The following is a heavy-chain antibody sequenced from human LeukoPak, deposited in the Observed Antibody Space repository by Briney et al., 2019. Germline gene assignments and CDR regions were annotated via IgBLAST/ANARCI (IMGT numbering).Heavy chain of an antibody. CDR2: ITSDGTTA. CDR3: ARGTRSGTRFDY. J-gene: IGHJ4*02. CDR1: GFTFSDHY. Sequence: GGSLRLSCAASGFTFSDHYMSWIRQAPGKGLEGVSYITSDGTTAYYADSVQGRFTASRDNAKSSLYLQMNSLRAEDTAVYYCARGTRSGTRFDYWGQGTLVTVSA. V-gene: IGHV3-11*01. D-gene: IGHD3-10*01.